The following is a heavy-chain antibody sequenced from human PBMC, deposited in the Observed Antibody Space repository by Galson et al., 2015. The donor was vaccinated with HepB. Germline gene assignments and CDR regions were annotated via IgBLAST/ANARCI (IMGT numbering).Heavy chain of an antibody. J-gene: IGHJ6*03. CDR1: GGSFSGYY. V-gene: IGHV4-34*01. CDR2: INHSGST. D-gene: IGHD1-7*01. CDR3: ARGPRGIGTTGYYYYYYMDV. Sequence: ETLSLTCAVYGGSFSGYYWSWIRQPPGKGLEWIGEINHSGSTNYNPSLKSRVTISVDTSKNQFSLKLSSVTAADTAVYYCARGPRGIGTTGYYYYYYMDVWGKGTTVTVSS.